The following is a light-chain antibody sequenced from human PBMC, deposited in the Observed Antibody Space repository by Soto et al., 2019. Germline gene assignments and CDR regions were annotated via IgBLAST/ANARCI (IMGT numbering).Light chain of an antibody. CDR1: QSVSSSF. Sequence: EIVLTQSPGTLSLSPGERATLSCRASQSVSSSFLAWYQQRPGQAPRLLIFGASYRATGIPDRFSCTGSGTDFTLTISKREPEDFAVYYCQHYGNSPPEYTFGPGTKVD. J-gene: IGKJ3*01. CDR2: GAS. V-gene: IGKV3-20*01. CDR3: QHYGNSPPEYT.